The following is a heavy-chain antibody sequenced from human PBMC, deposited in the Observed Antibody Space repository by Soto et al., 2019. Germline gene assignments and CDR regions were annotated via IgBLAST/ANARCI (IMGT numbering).Heavy chain of an antibody. J-gene: IGHJ4*02. CDR2: VSDSGGGA. V-gene: IGHV3-23*01. CDR1: GFTFSTYA. CDR3: AKDAGGDSHSTAWYEFDN. Sequence: EVQLLESGGGLVQPGGSLRPSCAASGFTFSTYAMSWVRQAPGKGLEWVSVVSDSGGGAYYADSVKGRFTISRDNSKNTLYLQMNSLRTEDTAIYHCAKDAGGDSHSTAWYEFDNWGQGTLVTVSS. D-gene: IGHD2-2*01.